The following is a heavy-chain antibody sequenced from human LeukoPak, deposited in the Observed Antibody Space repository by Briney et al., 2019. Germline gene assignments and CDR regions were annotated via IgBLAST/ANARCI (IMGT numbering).Heavy chain of an antibody. D-gene: IGHD5-18*01. J-gene: IGHJ4*02. CDR3: ARLRGYNYGYNIDY. Sequence: SETLSLTCTVSGGSISSYYWSWIRQPPGKGLEWIGYIYYSGSTNYNPSLKSRVTISVDTSKNQFSLKLSSVTAADTAVYYCARLRGYNYGYNIDYWGQGALVTVSS. V-gene: IGHV4-59*08. CDR1: GGSISSYY. CDR2: IYYSGST.